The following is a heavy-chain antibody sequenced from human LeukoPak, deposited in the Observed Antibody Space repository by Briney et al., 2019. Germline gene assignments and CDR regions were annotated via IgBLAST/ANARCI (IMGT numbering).Heavy chain of an antibody. CDR3: ARDLGLYSSGWYFAFDI. CDR1: GGSVSSGSYY. Sequence: SETLSLTCTVSGGSVSSGSYYWSWLRQPPGKGLEWIGYIYYSGSTNYNPSLKSRVTISVDTSKNQFSLKLSSVTAADTAVYYCARDLGLYSSGWYFAFDIWGQGTMVTVSS. V-gene: IGHV4-61*01. J-gene: IGHJ3*02. CDR2: IYYSGST. D-gene: IGHD6-19*01.